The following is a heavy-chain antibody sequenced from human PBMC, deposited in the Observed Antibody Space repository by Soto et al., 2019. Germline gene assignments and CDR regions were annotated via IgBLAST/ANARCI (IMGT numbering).Heavy chain of an antibody. J-gene: IGHJ4*02. D-gene: IGHD1-26*01. CDR2: LPEIGTNT. CDR1: GFTFGNYG. CDR3: AKKSGVGATWYFDY. Sequence: PGGSLRLSCAASGFTFGNYGMIWVRQAPGKGLEWVSALPEIGTNTYYADSVKGRFTISRDNSKNTLFLQINNLRAGDTAVYYCAKKSGVGATWYFDYWGQGTLVTVSS. V-gene: IGHV3-23*01.